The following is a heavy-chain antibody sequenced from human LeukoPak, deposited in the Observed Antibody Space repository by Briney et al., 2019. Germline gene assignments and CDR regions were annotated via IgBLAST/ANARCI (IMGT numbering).Heavy chain of an antibody. D-gene: IGHD4-17*01. CDR2: IYPGDSDT. J-gene: IGHJ3*02. Sequence: GESLKTSCKGSGYSFTSYWIGWVRQMPGKGLEWMGIIYPGDSDTRYSPSFQGQVTISADKSISTAYLQWSSLKASDTAMYYCARPIVGYGDADAFDIWGQGTMVTVSS. V-gene: IGHV5-51*01. CDR1: GYSFTSYW. CDR3: ARPIVGYGDADAFDI.